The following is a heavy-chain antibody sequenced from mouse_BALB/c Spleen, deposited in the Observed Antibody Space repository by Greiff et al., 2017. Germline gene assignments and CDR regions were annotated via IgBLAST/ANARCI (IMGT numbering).Heavy chain of an antibody. J-gene: IGHJ3*01. CDR2: INSNGGST. CDR3: ARDYGNYEGAWFAY. V-gene: IGHV5-6-3*01. D-gene: IGHD2-1*01. CDR1: GFTFSSYG. Sequence: EVQVVESGGGLVQPGGSLKLSCAASGFTFSSYGMSWVRQTPDKRLELVATINSNGGSTYYPDNVKGRFTITRDNAKNTLYLQMSSLKSEDTAMYYCARDYGNYEGAWFAYWGQGTLVTVSA.